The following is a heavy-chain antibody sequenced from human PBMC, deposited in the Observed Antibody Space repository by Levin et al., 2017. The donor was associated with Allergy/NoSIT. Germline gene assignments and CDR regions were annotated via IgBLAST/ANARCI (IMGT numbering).Heavy chain of an antibody. Sequence: PGGSLRLSCAASGFTFSNAWMSWVRQAPGKGLEWVGRIKSKTDGGTTDYAAPVKGRFTISRDDSKNTLYLQMNSLKTEDTAVYYCTTESYSSGWYGLDYWGQGTLVTVSS. CDR1: GFTFSNAW. CDR3: TTESYSSGWYGLDY. CDR2: IKSKTDGGTT. V-gene: IGHV3-15*01. J-gene: IGHJ4*02. D-gene: IGHD6-19*01.